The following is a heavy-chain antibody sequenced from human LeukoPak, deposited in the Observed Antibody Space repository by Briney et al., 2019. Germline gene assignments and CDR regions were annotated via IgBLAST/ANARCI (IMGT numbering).Heavy chain of an antibody. J-gene: IGHJ4*02. Sequence: PSETLSLTCTVSGGSISSYSWSWIRQPPGKGLECIGYISSSGSTNYNPSLKSRVTISVDKSKNQFSLRLSSVTAADTAVYYCASAGHDGIGYKVCWGQGTLVTVSS. CDR1: GGSISSYS. CDR2: ISSSGST. D-gene: IGHD3-22*01. V-gene: IGHV4-59*12. CDR3: ASAGHDGIGYKVC.